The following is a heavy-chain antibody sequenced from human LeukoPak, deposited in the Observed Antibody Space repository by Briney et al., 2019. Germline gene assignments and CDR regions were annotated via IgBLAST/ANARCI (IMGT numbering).Heavy chain of an antibody. D-gene: IGHD2-2*01. CDR1: GGSISSGGYS. CDR2: IYHSGST. V-gene: IGHV4-30-2*01. Sequence: SETLSLTCAVSGGSISSGGYSWSWIRQPPGKGLEWIGYIYHSGSTYYNPSLKSRVTISVDRSKNQFSLKLSSVTAADTAVYYCARGGDIVVVPAVKGAFDIWGQGTMVTVSS. J-gene: IGHJ3*02. CDR3: ARGGDIVVVPAVKGAFDI.